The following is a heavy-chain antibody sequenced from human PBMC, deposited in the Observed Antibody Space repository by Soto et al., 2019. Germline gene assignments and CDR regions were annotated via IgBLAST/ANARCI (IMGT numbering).Heavy chain of an antibody. J-gene: IGHJ4*02. D-gene: IGHD5-12*01. CDR1: GFTFDDYA. CDR2: ISGNSGGI. Sequence: LRLSCAASGFTFDDYAMHWVRQAPGKGLEWVSGISGNSGGIGYADSVKGRFTISRENAKNSLYLQMNSLRAEDTGLYYCAKDRLLMDAGYAACFDYWGQGTLVTVSS. V-gene: IGHV3-9*01. CDR3: AKDRLLMDAGYAACFDY.